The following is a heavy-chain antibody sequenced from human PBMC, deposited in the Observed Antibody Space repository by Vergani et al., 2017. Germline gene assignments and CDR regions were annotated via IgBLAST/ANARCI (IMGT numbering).Heavy chain of an antibody. D-gene: IGHD6-19*01. CDR1: GASVNSYY. J-gene: IGHJ5*02. CDR2: VSFRGGT. CDR3: ASDTRSGQRADR. Sequence: QVKLQESGPGLVKPSETLSLTCTVSGASVNSYYWSWVRQPPGKGLGWMGYVSFRGGTLYDPSVKGRMTISLNTSSNQFSLYLTSVTAADTAVYYCASDTRSGQRADRWGQGILVTVTS. V-gene: IGHV4-59*02.